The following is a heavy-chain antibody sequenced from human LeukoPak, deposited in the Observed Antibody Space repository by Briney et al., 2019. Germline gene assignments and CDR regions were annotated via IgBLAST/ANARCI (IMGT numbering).Heavy chain of an antibody. CDR1: GFTVSSNY. CDR2: IYSGGST. V-gene: IGHV3-53*01. CDR3: ARGITMVRGVTLYYYYGMDV. D-gene: IGHD3-10*01. J-gene: IGHJ6*02. Sequence: GGSLRLSCAASGFTVSSNYMSWVRQAPGKGLEWVSVIYSGGSTYYADSVKGRFTISRDNSKNTLYLQMNSLRAEDTAVYYCARGITMVRGVTLYYYYGMDVWGQGTTVTVSS.